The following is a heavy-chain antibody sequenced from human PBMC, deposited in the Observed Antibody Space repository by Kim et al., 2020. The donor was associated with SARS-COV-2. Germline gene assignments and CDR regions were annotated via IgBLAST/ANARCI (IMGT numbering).Heavy chain of an antibody. CDR2: IVVGSGNT. Sequence: SVKVSCKASGFTFTSSAMQWVRQARGQRLEWIGWIVVGSGNTNYAQKFQERVTITRDMSTSTAYMELSSLRSEDTAVYYCAALYYYDSSGYHEIGYWGQGTLVTVSS. D-gene: IGHD3-22*01. CDR3: AALYYYDSSGYHEIGY. CDR1: GFTFTSSA. V-gene: IGHV1-58*02. J-gene: IGHJ4*02.